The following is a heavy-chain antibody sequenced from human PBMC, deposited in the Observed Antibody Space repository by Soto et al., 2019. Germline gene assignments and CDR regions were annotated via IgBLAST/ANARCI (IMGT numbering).Heavy chain of an antibody. CDR3: ARGDQLLFFDY. CDR2: IYYSGST. Sequence: SETLSLTCTVSGGSISSYYWSWIRQPPGKGLEWIGYIYYSGSTNYNPSLKSRVTISVDTSKNQFSLKLSSVTAADTAVYYCARGDQLLFFDYWGQGTLVTVSS. V-gene: IGHV4-59*01. J-gene: IGHJ4*02. CDR1: GGSISSYY. D-gene: IGHD2-2*01.